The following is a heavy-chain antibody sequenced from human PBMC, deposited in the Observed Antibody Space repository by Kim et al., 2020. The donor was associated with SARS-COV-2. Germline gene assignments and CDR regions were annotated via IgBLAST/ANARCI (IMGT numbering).Heavy chain of an antibody. J-gene: IGHJ6*02. CDR2: IKSKTDGGTT. CDR1: GFTFSNAW. D-gene: IGHD1-26*01. CDR3: TTRPPESGSYWDYYYGMDV. Sequence: GGSLRLSCAASGFTFSNAWMSWVRQAPGKGLEWVGRIKSKTDGGTTDYAAPVKGRFTISRDDSKNTLYLQMNSLKTEDTAVYYCTTRPPESGSYWDYYYGMDVWGQGTTVTVSS. V-gene: IGHV3-15*01.